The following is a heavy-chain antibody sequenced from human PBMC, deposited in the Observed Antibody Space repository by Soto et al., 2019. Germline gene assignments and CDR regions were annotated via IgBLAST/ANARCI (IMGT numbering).Heavy chain of an antibody. CDR1: DDFISSYY. CDR2: VSTSGAT. V-gene: IGHV4-4*07. J-gene: IGHJ6*02. D-gene: IGHD3-9*01. Sequence: QVQLQESGPRLVKPSEPLSLTCTVSDDFISSYYWNWIRQPAGKGLEWIGRVSTSGATNYNPSLESRVTLSVDTSKKPFSLKMTSVTAADTAVYFCARADYEILTCSYAMDVGGQEPTVTVSS. CDR3: ARADYEILTCSYAMDV.